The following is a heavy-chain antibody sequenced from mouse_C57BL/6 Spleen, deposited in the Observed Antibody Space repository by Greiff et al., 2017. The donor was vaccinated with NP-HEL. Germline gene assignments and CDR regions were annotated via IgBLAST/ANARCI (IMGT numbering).Heavy chain of an antibody. J-gene: IGHJ3*01. Sequence: VQLQQSGAELVRPGASVKLSCTASGFNIKDYYMHWVKQRPEQGLEWIGRIDPEDGDTEYAPKFQGKATMTADTSSNTAYLQLSSLTSEDTAVYYCTPYYGFFWFAYWGQGTLVTVSA. CDR2: IDPEDGDT. D-gene: IGHD2-9*01. CDR1: GFNIKDYY. CDR3: TPYYGFFWFAY. V-gene: IGHV14-1*01.